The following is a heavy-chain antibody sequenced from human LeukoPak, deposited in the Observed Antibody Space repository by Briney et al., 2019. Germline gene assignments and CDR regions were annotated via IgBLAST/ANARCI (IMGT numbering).Heavy chain of an antibody. Sequence: SETLSLTCTVSGGSISSSSYYWGWIRQPPGKGLEWIGSIYYSGSTYYNPSPKSRVTISVDTSKNQFSLKLSSVTAADTAVYYCARYYYDSSGYYHEYFQHWGQGTLVTVSS. D-gene: IGHD3-22*01. CDR3: ARYYYDSSGYYHEYFQH. CDR1: GGSISSSSYY. CDR2: IYYSGST. V-gene: IGHV4-39*01. J-gene: IGHJ1*01.